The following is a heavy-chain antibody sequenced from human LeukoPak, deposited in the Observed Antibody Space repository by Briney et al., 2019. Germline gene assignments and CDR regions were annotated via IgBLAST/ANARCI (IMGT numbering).Heavy chain of an antibody. CDR3: ARASLYCSGGSCYHIAEYFQH. CDR1: GGTFSSYA. V-gene: IGHV1-69*05. CDR2: IIPVFGTA. D-gene: IGHD2-15*01. Sequence: GASVKVSCKASGGTFSSYAISWVRQAPGQGLEWMGRIIPVFGTANYAQKFQGRVTITTDESTSTAYMELSSLRSEDTAVYYCARASLYCSGGSCYHIAEYFQHWGQGTLVTVSS. J-gene: IGHJ1*01.